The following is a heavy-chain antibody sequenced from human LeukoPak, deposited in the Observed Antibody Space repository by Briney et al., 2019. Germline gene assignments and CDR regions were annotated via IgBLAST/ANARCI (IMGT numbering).Heavy chain of an antibody. D-gene: IGHD2-21*02. J-gene: IGHJ4*02. V-gene: IGHV3-33*01. Sequence: GGSLRLSCAASGFTFSSYGMHWVRQAPGKGLEWVAVIWYDGSNKYYADSVKGRFTISRDNSKNTLYLQMNSLRAEDTAVYYCARDGNGDPLGYWGQGTLVTVSS. CDR2: IWYDGSNK. CDR1: GFTFSSYG. CDR3: ARDGNGDPLGY.